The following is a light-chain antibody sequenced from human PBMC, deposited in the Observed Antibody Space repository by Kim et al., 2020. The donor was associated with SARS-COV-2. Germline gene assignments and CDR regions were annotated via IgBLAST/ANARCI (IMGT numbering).Light chain of an antibody. J-gene: IGKJ3*01. CDR3: QQYGSSPFT. CDR1: QSVSSSY. CDR2: GVS. V-gene: IGKV3-20*01. Sequence: EIVLTQSPGTLSLSPGKRATLSCRASQSVSSSYLAWYQQKPGQAPRLLIYGVSSRATGIPDRFSGSGSGTDFTLTISILEPEDFAVYYCQQYGSSPFTFGPGTKVDIK.